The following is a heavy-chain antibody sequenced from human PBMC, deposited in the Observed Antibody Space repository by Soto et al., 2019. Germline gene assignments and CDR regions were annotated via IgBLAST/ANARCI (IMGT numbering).Heavy chain of an antibody. CDR3: ARVSGDDFGDSGGFDY. Sequence: PSETLSLTCTVSGGSIRDYFWTWIRQPPGKGLEWIGYIYYSGRTNYNPSLKSRVSISVDTSKNHFSLQLRSVTAADTAVYYCARVSGDDFGDSGGFDYWGQGTLVTVSS. CDR1: GGSIRDYF. CDR2: IYYSGRT. V-gene: IGHV4-59*01. J-gene: IGHJ4*02. D-gene: IGHD4-17*01.